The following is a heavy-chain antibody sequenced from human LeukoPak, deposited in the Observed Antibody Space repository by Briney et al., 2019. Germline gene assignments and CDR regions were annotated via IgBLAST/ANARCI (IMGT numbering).Heavy chain of an antibody. Sequence: ASVKVSCKASGGTFSSYAISWVRQAPGQGREGMGRIIPIFGIANYAQKFQGRVTITADKSTSTAYMELSSLRSEDTAVYYCASFNSDIVVVPAAMTGMDVWGQGTTVTVSS. CDR1: GGTFSSYA. CDR3: ASFNSDIVVVPAAMTGMDV. D-gene: IGHD2-2*01. V-gene: IGHV1-69*04. J-gene: IGHJ6*02. CDR2: IIPIFGIA.